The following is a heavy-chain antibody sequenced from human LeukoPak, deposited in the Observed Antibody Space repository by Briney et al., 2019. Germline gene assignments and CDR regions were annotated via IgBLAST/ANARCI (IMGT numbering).Heavy chain of an antibody. Sequence: ASVKVSCKASGYTFTGYYMRWVRQAPGQGLEWMGRINPNSGGTNYAQKFQGRVTMTRDTSISTAYMELSRLRSDDTAVYYCVRDGCSTSCSNYGMDVWGQGTTVTVSS. CDR3: VRDGCSTSCSNYGMDV. V-gene: IGHV1-2*06. CDR2: INPNSGGT. J-gene: IGHJ6*02. CDR1: GYTFTGYY. D-gene: IGHD2-2*01.